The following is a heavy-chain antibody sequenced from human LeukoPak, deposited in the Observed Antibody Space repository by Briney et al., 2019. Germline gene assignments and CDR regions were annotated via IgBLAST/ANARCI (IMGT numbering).Heavy chain of an antibody. D-gene: IGHD3-22*01. Sequence: SETLSLTCTVSGGSISSYYWSWIRQPPGKGLEWIGYIYYSGSTNYNPSLKSRVTISVDTSKNQFSLKLSSVTAADTAVYYCARAIPCYYDSSGIFDYWGQGTLVTVSS. CDR2: IYYSGST. CDR3: ARAIPCYYDSSGIFDY. V-gene: IGHV4-59*01. CDR1: GGSISSYY. J-gene: IGHJ4*02.